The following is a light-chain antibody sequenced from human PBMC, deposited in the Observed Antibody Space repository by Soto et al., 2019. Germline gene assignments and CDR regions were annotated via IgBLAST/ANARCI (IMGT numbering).Light chain of an antibody. Sequence: EVLFTQSPFTLSLSPGQRATLSCRASQSISTYLAWYQVKPGQAPRLLIYDASSRATGVPARFSGSGSGTDFSLTISSLEPEDVAVYYCQQRSQWPPMTFGQGTRLEIK. CDR3: QQRSQWPPMT. V-gene: IGKV3-11*01. J-gene: IGKJ5*01. CDR1: QSISTY. CDR2: DAS.